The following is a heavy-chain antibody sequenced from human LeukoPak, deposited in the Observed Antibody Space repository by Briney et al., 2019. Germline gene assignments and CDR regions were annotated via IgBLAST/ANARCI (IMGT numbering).Heavy chain of an antibody. CDR2: INSDGSST. CDR3: ARDGAAAGYFDY. V-gene: IGHV3-74*01. Sequence: GGSLRLSCAASGFTSSSYWMHWVRHAPGKGLVGVSRINSDGSSTSYADSVKGRFTISRDNAKNTLYLQMNSLRAEDTAVYYCARDGAAAGYFDYWGQGTLVTVSS. J-gene: IGHJ4*02. D-gene: IGHD6-13*01. CDR1: GFTSSSYW.